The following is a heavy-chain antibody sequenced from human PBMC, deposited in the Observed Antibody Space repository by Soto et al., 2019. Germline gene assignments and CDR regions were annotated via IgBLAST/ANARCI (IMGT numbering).Heavy chain of an antibody. D-gene: IGHD5-18*01. CDR2: IGGSGTAS. CDR1: GFTFSGYA. J-gene: IGHJ4*02. CDR3: AKVEGRGYNYGYSDY. V-gene: IGHV3-23*01. Sequence: EVQLLQSGGGLVQPGGALRLSCVVSGFTFSGYAMSWVRQAPGMGLEWVSGIGGSGTASGYAESVKGRFTISRDNTKNPLYLQMTSLRDEDTAVYYCAKVEGRGYNYGYSDYWGQGTLVIVSS.